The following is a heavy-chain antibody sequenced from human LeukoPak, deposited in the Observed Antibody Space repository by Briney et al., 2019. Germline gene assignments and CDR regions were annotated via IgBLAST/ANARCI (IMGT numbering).Heavy chain of an antibody. CDR2: IIPIFGTA. V-gene: IGHV1-69*01. J-gene: IGHJ4*02. CDR1: GGTFSSYA. D-gene: IGHD5-18*01. CDR3: ARADSYGSYDFDY. Sequence: SVKVSCKASGGTFSSYAISWVRQAPGQGLEWMGGIIPIFGTANYAQKFQGRVTITADESTSTAYMELSSLRSEDTAVYYCARADSYGSYDFDYWGQGTLVTVSS.